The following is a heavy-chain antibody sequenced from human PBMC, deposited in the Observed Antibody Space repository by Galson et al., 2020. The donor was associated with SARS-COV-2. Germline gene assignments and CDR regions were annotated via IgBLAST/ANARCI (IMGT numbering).Heavy chain of an antibody. D-gene: IGHD6-19*01. CDR2: FYTSGST. CDR1: GGSISSYY. Sequence: ETSETLSLTCTVSGGSISSYYWSWIRQPAGKGLEWIGRFYTSGSTNYNPSLKSRVTMSVDTSKNQFSLKLSSVTAADTAVYYSARTKVAGHPGGFDYWGQGTLVTVSS. J-gene: IGHJ4*02. V-gene: IGHV4-4*07. CDR3: ARTKVAGHPGGFDY.